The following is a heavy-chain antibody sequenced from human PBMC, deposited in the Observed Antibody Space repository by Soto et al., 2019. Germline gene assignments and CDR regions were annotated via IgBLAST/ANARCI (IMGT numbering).Heavy chain of an antibody. V-gene: IGHV1-58*01. CDR1: GFTFTSSA. CDR3: AATSYDYVWGSYRSIYYYYGMDV. Sequence: SVKVSCKASGFTFTSSAVQWVRQARGQRLEWIGWIVVGSGNTNYAQKFQERVTITRDMSTSTAYMELSSLRSEDTAVYYCAATSYDYVWGSYRSIYYYYGMDVWGQGTTVTVS. D-gene: IGHD3-16*02. CDR2: IVVGSGNT. J-gene: IGHJ6*02.